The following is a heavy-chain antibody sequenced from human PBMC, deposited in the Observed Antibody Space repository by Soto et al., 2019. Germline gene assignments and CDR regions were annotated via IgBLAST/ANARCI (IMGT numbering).Heavy chain of an antibody. CDR2: IFSDTA. D-gene: IGHD3-9*01. J-gene: IGHJ4*02. V-gene: IGHV1-69*06. CDR1: GGTFSSYA. CDR3: ATASLYFPGHQGSFDT. Sequence: GASVKVSCKASGGTFSSYAISWVRQAPGQGLEWMGHIFSDTADYAHKFQGRVTITADKSTATAYMQLDSLTSNDTAVYYCATASLYFPGHQGSFDTWGQGTLVTVSS.